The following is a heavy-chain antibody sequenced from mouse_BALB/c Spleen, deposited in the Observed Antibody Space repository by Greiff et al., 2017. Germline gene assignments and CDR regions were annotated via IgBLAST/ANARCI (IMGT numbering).Heavy chain of an antibody. J-gene: IGHJ4*01. CDR1: GYTFTSYW. D-gene: IGHD1-1*01. CDR2: INPSTGYT. Sequence: VQLQQSGAELAKPGASVKMSCKASGYTFTSYWMHWVKQRPGQGLEWIGYINPSTGYTEYNQKFKDKATLTADKSSSTAYMQLSSLTSEDSAVYYCARTTTDAMDYWGQGTSVTVSS. V-gene: IGHV1-7*01. CDR3: ARTTTDAMDY.